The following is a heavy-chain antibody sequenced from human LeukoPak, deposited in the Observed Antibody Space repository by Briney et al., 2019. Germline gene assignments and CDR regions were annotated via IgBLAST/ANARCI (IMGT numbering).Heavy chain of an antibody. V-gene: IGHV3-53*01. CDR1: GFTVSSNY. CDR3: ARGLDGYNLGDAFDI. J-gene: IGHJ3*02. Sequence: GGSLRLSCAASGFTVSSNYMSWVRQAPGKGLEWVSVIYSGGSTYYADSEKGRFTISRDNSKNTLYLQMNSLRAEDTAVYYCARGLDGYNLGDAFDIWGQGTMVTVSS. D-gene: IGHD5-24*01. CDR2: IYSGGST.